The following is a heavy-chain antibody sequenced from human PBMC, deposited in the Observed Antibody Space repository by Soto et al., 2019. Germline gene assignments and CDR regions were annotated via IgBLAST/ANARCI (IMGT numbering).Heavy chain of an antibody. D-gene: IGHD3-3*01. CDR1: GGSLSGYY. CDR3: ARGDLWSGP. J-gene: IGHJ4*02. V-gene: IGHV4-34*01. Sequence: PSETLSLTCAVYGGSLSGYYWSWIRQPPGKGLEWIGEINHSGSTNYNPSLKSRVTLSLDTSKNQFSLKLTSVTAADTAVYYCARGDLWSGPWGQGTLVTVSS. CDR2: INHSGST.